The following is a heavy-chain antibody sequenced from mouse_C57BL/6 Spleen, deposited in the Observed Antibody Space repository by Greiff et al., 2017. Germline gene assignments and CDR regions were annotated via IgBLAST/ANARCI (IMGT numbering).Heavy chain of an antibody. D-gene: IGHD1-1*01. CDR3: ARRGYGSSPEDFDV. Sequence: QVQLQQPGAELVKPGASVKLSCKASGYTFTSYWMHWVKQRPGQGLEWIGMIHPNSGSTNYNEKFKSKATLTVDKSSSTAYMQLSSLTSEDSAVYYCARRGYGSSPEDFDVWGTGTTVTVSS. CDR2: IHPNSGST. CDR1: GYTFTSYW. J-gene: IGHJ1*03. V-gene: IGHV1-64*01.